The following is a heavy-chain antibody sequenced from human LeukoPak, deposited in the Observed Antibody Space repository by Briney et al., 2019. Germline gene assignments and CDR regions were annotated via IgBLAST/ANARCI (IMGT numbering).Heavy chain of an antibody. CDR2: INWNGGST. Sequence: GGSLRLSCAASGFTFSSYGMHWLRQAPGKGLEGVSGINWNGGSTDYAGSVKGRFTISRDNAKNSLYLQMNSLRAEDTALYYCASGVIYYGAAFDFWGQGTLVTVSS. V-gene: IGHV3-20*04. CDR1: GFTFSSYG. CDR3: ASGVIYYGAAFDF. D-gene: IGHD1-26*01. J-gene: IGHJ4*02.